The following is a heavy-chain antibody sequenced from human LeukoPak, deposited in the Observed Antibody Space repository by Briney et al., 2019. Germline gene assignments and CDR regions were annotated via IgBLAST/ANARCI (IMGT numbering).Heavy chain of an antibody. J-gene: IGHJ6*03. CDR3: ARVNPPALTPLLYYYYYMDV. Sequence: ASVKVSCKASGYTFTSYDINWVRQATGQGLEWMGWMNPNSGNTGYAQKFQGRVTITRNTSISTAYMELSSLRSEDTAVYYCARVNPPALTPLLYYYYYMDVWGKGTTVTVSS. CDR1: GYTFTSYD. V-gene: IGHV1-8*01. CDR2: MNPNSGNT. D-gene: IGHD4-23*01.